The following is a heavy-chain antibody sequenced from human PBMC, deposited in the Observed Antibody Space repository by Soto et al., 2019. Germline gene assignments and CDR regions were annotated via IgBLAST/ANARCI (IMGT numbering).Heavy chain of an antibody. Sequence: EVQLVESGGGLVQPGGSLRLSCAASGFTFSSYAMYWVRQAPGKGLEYVSAISSNGGSTYYANSVKGRFTISRDNSKNTLYLQMGSLRAEDMAVYYCAREMGSGYDLGGVDYWGQGTLVTVSS. CDR2: ISSNGGST. CDR1: GFTFSSYA. J-gene: IGHJ4*02. V-gene: IGHV3-64*01. CDR3: AREMGSGYDLGGVDY. D-gene: IGHD5-12*01.